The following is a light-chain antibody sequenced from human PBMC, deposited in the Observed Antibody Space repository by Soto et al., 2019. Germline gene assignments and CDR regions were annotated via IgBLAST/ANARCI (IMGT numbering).Light chain of an antibody. Sequence: EIVMTQSPATLSVSPGERATLSCRASQSVSSNLAWYQQKPGQAPRLLIYGASTRATGIPARFSGSGSRTDFTLTISSLQYEDFAVYYCQQDTNWPPWTFGEGTKLEIK. CDR3: QQDTNWPPWT. V-gene: IGKV3-15*01. CDR2: GAS. CDR1: QSVSSN. J-gene: IGKJ2*02.